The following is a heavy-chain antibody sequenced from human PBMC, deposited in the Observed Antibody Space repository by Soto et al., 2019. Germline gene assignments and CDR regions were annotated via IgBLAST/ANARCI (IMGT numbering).Heavy chain of an antibody. CDR2: IIPILGAA. CDR3: ARAGQQLGVTVGIFNF. D-gene: IGHD6-13*01. CDR1: GGTFSSYT. V-gene: IGHV1-69*08. J-gene: IGHJ4*02. Sequence: QVQLVQSGAEVKKPGSSVKVSCKASGGTFSSYTISWVRQAPGQGLEWMGRIIPILGAANYAQKFQGRVTITADKSSSTAYMELSSLRSEDTAVYSCARAGQQLGVTVGIFNFWGQGTLVTVSS.